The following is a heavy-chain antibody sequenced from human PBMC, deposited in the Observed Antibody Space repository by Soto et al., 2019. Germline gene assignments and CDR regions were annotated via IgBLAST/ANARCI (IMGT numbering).Heavy chain of an antibody. CDR1: GFTFSSYA. CDR3: ARAESSWGPFDY. J-gene: IGHJ4*02. Sequence: PGGSLRLSCAASGFTFSSYAMHWVRQAPGKGLEWVAVISYDGSNKYYADSVKGRFTISRDNSKNTLYLQMNSLRAEDTAVYYCARAESSWGPFDYWGQGTLVTVPQ. V-gene: IGHV3-30-3*01. D-gene: IGHD6-13*01. CDR2: ISYDGSNK.